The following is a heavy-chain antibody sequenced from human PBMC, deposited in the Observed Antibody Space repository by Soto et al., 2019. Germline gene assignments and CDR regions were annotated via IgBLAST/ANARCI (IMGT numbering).Heavy chain of an antibody. J-gene: IGHJ5*02. V-gene: IGHV4-31*03. D-gene: IGHD4-4*01. CDR3: ARTNDDYGNPPRLWFDP. CDR2: IYHSGSS. CDR1: GDSISRGGYY. Sequence: SETLSLTCTVSGDSISRGGYYWSWIRQHPGKGLEWIGYIYHSGSSYYNPSLKSRVTISVDTSKKQFSLKLSSVTAADTAVYYCARTNDDYGNPPRLWFDPWGQGTLVTVSS.